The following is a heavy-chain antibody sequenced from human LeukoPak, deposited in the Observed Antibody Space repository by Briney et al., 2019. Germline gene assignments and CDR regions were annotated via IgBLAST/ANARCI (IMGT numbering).Heavy chain of an antibody. D-gene: IGHD4-23*01. Sequence: GASVKVSCKAAGYTFASYVINRVRQATGQGLEWMGWMNPDSGNRGYAQKFKGRVNITRNTSISTANMELSSLRSEYTAVYFCARRLGLRWDLQAFDIWGQGTRVTVSS. J-gene: IGHJ3*02. CDR3: ARRLGLRWDLQAFDI. CDR1: GYTFASYV. CDR2: MNPDSGNR. V-gene: IGHV1-8*02.